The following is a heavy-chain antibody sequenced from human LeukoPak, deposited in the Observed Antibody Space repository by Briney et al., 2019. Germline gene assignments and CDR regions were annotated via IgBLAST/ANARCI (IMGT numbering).Heavy chain of an antibody. CDR1: GGSISSYY. CDR2: IYYSGST. CDR3: ARENNYFDY. Sequence: SETLSLTCTVSGGSISSYYWNWIRQPPGKGLEWIGYIYYSGSTNYNPSLKSRVTISVDTSKNQFSLKLNSVTAADTAVYYCARENNYFDYWGQGTLVTVSS. J-gene: IGHJ4*02. V-gene: IGHV4-59*01.